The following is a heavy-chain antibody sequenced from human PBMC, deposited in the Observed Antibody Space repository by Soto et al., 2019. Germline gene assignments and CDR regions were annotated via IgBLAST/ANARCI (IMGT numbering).Heavy chain of an antibody. J-gene: IGHJ6*02. CDR1: GFSVSSNY. V-gene: IGHV3-53*01. CDR3: SGDPSGYDEGDWYHGVDV. Sequence: GGSLRLSCAASGFSVSSNYMRWVRHAPGEGLEWVAIIYINGSTDYADSVQGRFSVSRDIYKNTLFLQMNNLRAEDTAVYFCSGDPSGYDEGDWYHGVDVWGQGTTVTVSS. CDR2: IYINGST. D-gene: IGHD5-12*01.